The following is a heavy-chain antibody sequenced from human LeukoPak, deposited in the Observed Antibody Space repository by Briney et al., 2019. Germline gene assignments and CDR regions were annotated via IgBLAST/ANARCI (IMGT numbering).Heavy chain of an antibody. Sequence: PSETLSLTCTVSGGSISSSSYYWGWIRQPPGKGLEWIGSIYYSGSTYYNPSLKSRVTISVDTSKNQFSLKLSSVTAADMAVYYCARDVVAAVGSFDYWGQGTQVTVSS. D-gene: IGHD2-2*01. CDR1: GGSISSSSYY. CDR3: ARDVVAAVGSFDY. J-gene: IGHJ4*02. CDR2: IYYSGST. V-gene: IGHV4-39*07.